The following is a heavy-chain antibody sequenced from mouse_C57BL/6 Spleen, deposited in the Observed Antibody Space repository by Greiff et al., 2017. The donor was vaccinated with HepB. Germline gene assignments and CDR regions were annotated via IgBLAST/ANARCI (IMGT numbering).Heavy chain of an antibody. CDR1: GYTFTDYT. CDR2: FYPGSGSI. CDR3: ARHEGGGNYGWDY. D-gene: IGHD2-1*01. V-gene: IGHV1-62-2*01. Sequence: QVQLMESGADLVKPGASVKLSCKASGYTFTDYTISWVQQRSGQRLEWIAWFYPGSGSIKYNETFKDKSTLTADKSSSTVYMELSRLTSEDSAVYFCARHEGGGNYGWDYWGQGTTLTVSS. J-gene: IGHJ2*01.